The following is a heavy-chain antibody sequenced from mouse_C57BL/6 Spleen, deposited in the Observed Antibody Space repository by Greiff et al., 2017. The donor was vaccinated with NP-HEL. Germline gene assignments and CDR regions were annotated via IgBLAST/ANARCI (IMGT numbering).Heavy chain of an antibody. Sequence: EVQLQQSGAELVKPGASVKLSCTASGFNIKDYYMHWVKQRTEQGLEWIGRIDPEDGETKHAPKFQGKATITADTSSNTAYLQLSSLTSEDTAVYYCARERAYYGAMDYWGQGTSVTVSS. D-gene: IGHD1-1*01. V-gene: IGHV14-2*01. CDR3: ARERAYYGAMDY. J-gene: IGHJ4*01. CDR2: IDPEDGET. CDR1: GFNIKDYY.